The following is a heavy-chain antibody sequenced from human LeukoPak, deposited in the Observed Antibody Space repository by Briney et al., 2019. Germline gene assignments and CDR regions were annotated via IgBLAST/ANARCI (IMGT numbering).Heavy chain of an antibody. J-gene: IGHJ4*02. CDR2: IGTAGDT. V-gene: IGHV3-13*04. CDR3: ARDPKYSNSWFFDY. CDR1: GFTFSSYD. D-gene: IGHD6-13*01. Sequence: GGSLRLSCAASGFTFSSYDMHWVRQATGKGLEWVSAIGTAGDTYYPGSVKGRFTISRENAKNSLYLQMNCLRAEDTAVYYCARDPKYSNSWFFDYWGQGTLVTVSS.